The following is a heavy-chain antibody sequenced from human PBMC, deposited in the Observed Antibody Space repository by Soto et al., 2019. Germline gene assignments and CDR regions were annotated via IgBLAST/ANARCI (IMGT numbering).Heavy chain of an antibody. V-gene: IGHV3-48*02. Sequence: GVLRLSCAASGFTFSSYSMNWVRQAPGKGLEWVSYISSSSSTIYYADSVKGRFTISRDNAKNSLYLQMNSLRDEDTAVYYCARDGHSSGWYRNWFDPWGQGTLVTVSS. CDR1: GFTFSSYS. D-gene: IGHD6-19*01. CDR3: ARDGHSSGWYRNWFDP. J-gene: IGHJ5*02. CDR2: ISSSSSTI.